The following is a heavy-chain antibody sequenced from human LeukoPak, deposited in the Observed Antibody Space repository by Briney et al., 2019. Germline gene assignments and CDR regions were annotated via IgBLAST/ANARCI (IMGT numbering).Heavy chain of an antibody. CDR2: IYYSGST. Sequence: PSETLSLTCNVSGGSISSYYWSWIRQPPGKGLEWIGYIYYSGSTNYNLSLKSRVTISVDTSKNQFSLKLSSVTAADTVVYYCARAYDSNGYLDYWGQGSLVTVSS. CDR3: ARAYDSNGYLDY. J-gene: IGHJ4*02. D-gene: IGHD3-22*01. V-gene: IGHV4-59*01. CDR1: GGSISSYY.